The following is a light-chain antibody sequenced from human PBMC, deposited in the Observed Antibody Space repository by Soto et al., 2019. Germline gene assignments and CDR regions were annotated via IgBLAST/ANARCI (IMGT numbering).Light chain of an antibody. J-gene: IGLJ2*01. CDR2: DTS. CDR1: TGAVTSGHY. CDR3: SLSYSGHVV. V-gene: IGLV7-46*01. Sequence: QTVVTQEPSLTVSPGGTVTLTCGSTTGAVTSGHYPYWFQQKPGQAPRTLIYDTSNKHSWTPARFSGSLLGGKAALTLSGAQREDEADYYCSLSYSGHVVFGGGTKLTVL.